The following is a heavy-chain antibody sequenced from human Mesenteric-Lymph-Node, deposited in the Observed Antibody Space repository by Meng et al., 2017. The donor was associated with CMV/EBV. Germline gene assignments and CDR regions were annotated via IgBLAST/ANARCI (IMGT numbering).Heavy chain of an antibody. V-gene: IGHV1-69*05. D-gene: IGHD3-3*01. J-gene: IGHJ6*02. CDR2: IIPIFGTA. CDR3: ARDMRRLREESIFGAREPGYYYYGMDV. Sequence: SVKVSCKASGGTFSSYAISWVRQAPGQGLEWMGWIIPIFGTANYAQKFQGRVTITTDESTSTAYMELSSLRSEETAVYYCARDMRRLREESIFGAREPGYYYYGMDVWGQGTTVTVSS. CDR1: GGTFSSYA.